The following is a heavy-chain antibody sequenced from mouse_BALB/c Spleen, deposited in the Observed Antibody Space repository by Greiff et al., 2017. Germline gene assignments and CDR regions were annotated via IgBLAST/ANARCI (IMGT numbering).Heavy chain of an antibody. CDR3: ARFSYDYDDALYYFDY. Sequence: EVQLQQSGPELVKPGASVKISCKASGYSFTGYYMHWVKQSHVKSLEWIGRINPYNGATSYNQNFKDKASLTVDKSSSTAYMELHSLTSEDSAVYYCARFSYDYDDALYYFDYWGQGTTLTVSS. CDR1: GYSFTGYY. CDR2: INPYNGAT. D-gene: IGHD2-4*01. J-gene: IGHJ2*01. V-gene: IGHV1-26*01.